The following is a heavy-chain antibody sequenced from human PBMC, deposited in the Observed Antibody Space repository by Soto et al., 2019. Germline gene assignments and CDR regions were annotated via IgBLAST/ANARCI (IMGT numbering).Heavy chain of an antibody. J-gene: IGHJ6*03. V-gene: IGHV3-33*01. CDR2: IWYDGSNK. CDR3: ARSGSYNYYYMYV. D-gene: IGHD3-10*01. CDR1: GFTFSSYG. Sequence: GGSLRLSCAASGFTFSSYGMHWVRQAPGKGLEWVAVIWYDGSNKYYADSVKGRFTISRDNSKNTLYLQMNSLRAEDTAVYYCARSGSYNYYYMYVWGKGTTVTVSS.